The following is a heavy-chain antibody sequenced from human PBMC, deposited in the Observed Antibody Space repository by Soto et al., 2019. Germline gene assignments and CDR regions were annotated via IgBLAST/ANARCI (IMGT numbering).Heavy chain of an antibody. CDR1: GYTFRNFG. CDR2: ISAYNANA. J-gene: IGHJ4*02. Sequence: QIQLLQSGAEVKKPGASVKVTCKASGYTFRNFGISWVRQAPGQGLEWIGWISAYNANANYAQKFQGRLTMTADTSTSTAYMELRRLTSDDTAVYNYAREKSYFDYWDQGTLFTVSS. CDR3: AREKSYFDY. V-gene: IGHV1-18*01.